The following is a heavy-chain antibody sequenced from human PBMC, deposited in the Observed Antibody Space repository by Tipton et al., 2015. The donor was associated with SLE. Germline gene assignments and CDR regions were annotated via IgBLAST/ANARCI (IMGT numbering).Heavy chain of an antibody. D-gene: IGHD5-12*01. CDR1: GYTFITNY. Sequence: QVQLVQSGAEVKKPGASVKVSCKASGYTFITNYLHWVRQAPGQGLEWMGIIDPSGGSTTYAQKFQGRVTMTRDTSTSTVYMELSSLRSEDTAVYYCARGEAMITRGQGTLVTVSS. CDR2: IDPSGGST. J-gene: IGHJ4*02. V-gene: IGHV1-46*01. CDR3: ARGEAMIT.